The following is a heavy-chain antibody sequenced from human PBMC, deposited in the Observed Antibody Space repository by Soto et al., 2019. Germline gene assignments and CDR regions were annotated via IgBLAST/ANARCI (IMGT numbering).Heavy chain of an antibody. CDR2: ITSDGKSK. CDR3: ARESGDWPLNWFDP. J-gene: IGHJ5*02. CDR1: GFNFSNHW. V-gene: IGHV3-74*01. Sequence: GGSLRLSCAASGFNFSNHWMHWVRQRPGEGLVWVSRITSDGKSKAYAESVKVRFAISRDKAKNTLYLQMNGLTAEDTAVYYCARESGDWPLNWFDPWGLGTLVTVSS. D-gene: IGHD2-21*02.